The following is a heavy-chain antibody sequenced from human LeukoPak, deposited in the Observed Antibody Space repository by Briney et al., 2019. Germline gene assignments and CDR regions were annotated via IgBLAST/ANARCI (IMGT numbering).Heavy chain of an antibody. J-gene: IGHJ4*02. CDR1: GFTFSSYA. D-gene: IGHD3-3*01. Sequence: PGGSLRLSCAASGFTFSSYAMHWVRQAPGKGLEWVAVISYDGSNKYYADSVKGRFTISRDNSKNTLYLQVNSLRAEDTAVYYCARDVDGGFWSGYYIDYWGQGTLVTVSS. V-gene: IGHV3-30-3*01. CDR2: ISYDGSNK. CDR3: ARDVDGGFWSGYYIDY.